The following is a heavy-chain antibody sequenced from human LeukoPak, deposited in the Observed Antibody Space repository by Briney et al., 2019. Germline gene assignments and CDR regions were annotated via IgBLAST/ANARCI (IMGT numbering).Heavy chain of an antibody. D-gene: IGHD3-22*01. J-gene: IGHJ4*02. CDR3: AKDYYDSSGPFSY. Sequence: GGSLRLSCAASGFIFSSYWMTWVRQAPGKGLEWVANIKQDGTETYYVDSLKGRFTISRDNAKNSLYLQLNSLRAEDTAVYYCAKDYYDSSGPFSYWGQGTLVTVSS. V-gene: IGHV3-7*05. CDR1: GFIFSSYW. CDR2: IKQDGTET.